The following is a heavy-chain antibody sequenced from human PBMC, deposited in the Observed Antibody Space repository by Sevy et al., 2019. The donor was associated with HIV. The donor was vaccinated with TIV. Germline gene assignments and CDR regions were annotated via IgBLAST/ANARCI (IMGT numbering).Heavy chain of an antibody. CDR3: ATGPPDGSYDYFDS. CDR2: ISGSSNYI. J-gene: IGHJ4*02. Sequence: GGSLRLSCAASEFTFSRYNMNWVRQAPGKGLEWVSSISGSSNYIYYADSLKGRFIISRDNAKNTVYLQMNSLRGDDTAEYYCATGPPDGSYDYFDSWGQGTLVTVSS. CDR1: EFTFSRYN. V-gene: IGHV3-21*06. D-gene: IGHD1-26*01.